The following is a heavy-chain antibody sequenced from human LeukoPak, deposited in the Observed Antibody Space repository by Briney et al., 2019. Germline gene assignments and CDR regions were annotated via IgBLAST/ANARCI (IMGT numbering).Heavy chain of an antibody. CDR3: AKNFSTIIPAAILFYYGMDG. D-gene: IGHD2-2*01. CDR2: ITGGSST. CDR1: GFTFSSYS. V-gene: IGHV3-23*01. Sequence: GGSLRLSCAASGFTFSSYSMNWVRQAPGKGLGWVSAITGGSSTYYADSVKGRFTVSRDNSKNTLFLQMNSLRAEDTAVYYCAKNFSTIIPAAILFYYGMDGWGQGTTVTVSS. J-gene: IGHJ6*02.